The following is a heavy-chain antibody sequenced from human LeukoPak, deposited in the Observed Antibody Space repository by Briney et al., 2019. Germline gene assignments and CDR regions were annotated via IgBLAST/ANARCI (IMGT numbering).Heavy chain of an antibody. V-gene: IGHV3-7*01. CDR3: ARMPRGPDV. D-gene: IGHD2-2*01. CDR2: IKQDGSEK. CDR1: GFTFSSYW. Sequence: GGPLRLSCAASGFTFSSYWMVWVRQAPGKGLEWVASIKQDGSEKYYVDSMKGRFTISRDNAKNSLYLQMNSLRVEDTAVYYCARMPRGPDVWGKGTTVTVSS. J-gene: IGHJ6*01.